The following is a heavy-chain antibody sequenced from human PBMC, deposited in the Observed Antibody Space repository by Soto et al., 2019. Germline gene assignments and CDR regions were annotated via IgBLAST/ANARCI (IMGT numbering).Heavy chain of an antibody. J-gene: IGHJ5*02. V-gene: IGHV4-30-2*01. D-gene: IGHD5-12*01. CDR1: GGSISSGGYS. CDR2: IYHSGST. CDR3: ARGSGYDFGYNWFDP. Sequence: QLQLQESGSGLVKPSQTLSLTCAVSGGSISSGGYSWSWIRQPPGKGLEWIGYIYHSGSTYYNPSLKSRVTISVDRSKNQFSLKLRSVTAADTAVYYCARGSGYDFGYNWFDPWGQGTLVTVSS.